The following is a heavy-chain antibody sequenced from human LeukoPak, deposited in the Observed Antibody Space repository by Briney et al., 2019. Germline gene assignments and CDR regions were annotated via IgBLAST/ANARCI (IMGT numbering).Heavy chain of an antibody. D-gene: IGHD1-1*01. CDR2: VSGSGGST. J-gene: IGHJ4*02. CDR3: AKDGRHWNDDINY. CDR1: GFTFSSYA. Sequence: GGSLRLSXAASGFTFSSYAMSWVRQAPGKGMEWVSAVSGSGGSTYYADSVKGRFTISRDNSKNTLYLQMNSLRAEDTAVYYCAKDGRHWNDDINYWGQGTLVTVSS. V-gene: IGHV3-23*01.